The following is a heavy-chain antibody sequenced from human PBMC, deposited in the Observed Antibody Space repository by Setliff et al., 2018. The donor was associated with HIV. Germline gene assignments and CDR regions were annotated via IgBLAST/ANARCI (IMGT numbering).Heavy chain of an antibody. D-gene: IGHD5-18*01. CDR1: GFPLHNNEVA. CDR2: IYWDDDK. Sequence: SGPTLVNPTQTLTLTCTFSGFPLHNNEVAVDWIRQPPGKALEWLALIYWDDDKRYSPSLKSRLTITKDTSKNQVVLTMTNMDPVDTATYYCAHGGSYGARHYYYYMDVWGKGTTVTVSS. CDR3: AHGGSYGARHYYYYMDV. V-gene: IGHV2-5*02. J-gene: IGHJ6*03.